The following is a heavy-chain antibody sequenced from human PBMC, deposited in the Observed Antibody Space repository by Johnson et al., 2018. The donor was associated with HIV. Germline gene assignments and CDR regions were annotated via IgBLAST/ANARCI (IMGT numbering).Heavy chain of an antibody. CDR3: ARDRRDDVWSGYSHGFDI. V-gene: IGHV3-30*04. CDR1: KFTFSSYA. CDR2: IYSGGSK. J-gene: IGHJ3*02. Sequence: QMQLVESGGGVVQPGRSLRLSCAASKFTFSSYAMHWVRQAPGKGLEWVSVIYSGGSKYYADSVKGRFTISRDNSKKTLYLQMNSLRAEDTAVYYCARDRRDDVWSGYSHGFDIWGQGTMVTVSS. D-gene: IGHD3-3*01.